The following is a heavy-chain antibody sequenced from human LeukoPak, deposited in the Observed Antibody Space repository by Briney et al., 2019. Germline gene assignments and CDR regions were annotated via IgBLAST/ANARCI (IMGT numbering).Heavy chain of an antibody. CDR3: ARVGARQILEY. CDR2: IKQDGGEK. CDR1: EFTFSSYW. D-gene: IGHD4-17*01. Sequence: GGSLRLSCAASEFTFSSYWMSWVRQAPGRGLEWVANIKQDGGEKYYLDSVKGRFTVSRDNAKNSLYLQMNSLRAEDTAVYYCARVGARQILEYWGQGTLVTVSS. V-gene: IGHV3-7*01. J-gene: IGHJ4*02.